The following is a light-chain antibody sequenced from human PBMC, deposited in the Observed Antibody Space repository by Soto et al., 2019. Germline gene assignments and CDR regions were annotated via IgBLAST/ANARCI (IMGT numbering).Light chain of an antibody. CDR1: QSVSSK. CDR3: QQYSNWPRT. V-gene: IGKV3-15*01. CDR2: GAF. J-gene: IGKJ1*01. Sequence: EVVLTQSPATLSVSPGGSASRSCRASQSVSSKLAWHQQRPGQAPRLLMYGAFTRAAGVPARFSGGGSGTEFTLTISSLQSEDFAVYYCQQYSNWPRTFGQGTKVDIK.